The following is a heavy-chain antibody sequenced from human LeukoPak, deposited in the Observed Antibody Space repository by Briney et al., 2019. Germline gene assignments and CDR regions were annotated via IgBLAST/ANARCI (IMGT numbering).Heavy chain of an antibody. Sequence: ASVKVSCKASGYNFTGYYMHWVRQAPGQGLEWMGWINPNSGGTNYAQKFQGRITMTRDTSISTAYMELSRLRSDDTAVYYCATTKYRGRIEYWGQGTLVTVSS. CDR3: ATTKYRGRIEY. CDR1: GYNFTGYY. J-gene: IGHJ4*02. D-gene: IGHD1-14*01. V-gene: IGHV1-2*02. CDR2: INPNSGGT.